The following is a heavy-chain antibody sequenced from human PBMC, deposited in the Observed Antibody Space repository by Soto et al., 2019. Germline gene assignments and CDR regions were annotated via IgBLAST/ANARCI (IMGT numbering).Heavy chain of an antibody. CDR3: ASHVTGVLVLGTSPPGGDNYGWDV. D-gene: IGHD2-8*02. J-gene: IGHJ6*02. Sequence: QVQLVQSGAEVKKPGSSVKVSCKASGGTFSRYTFTWVRQAPGQGLEWMGRIIPILDIPNYAQNFQGRVTITADKPTSTAYMELSSLRSDDTAVYYCASHVTGVLVLGTSPPGGDNYGWDVWGQGTTVTVSS. V-gene: IGHV1-69*02. CDR1: GGTFSRYT. CDR2: IIPILDIP.